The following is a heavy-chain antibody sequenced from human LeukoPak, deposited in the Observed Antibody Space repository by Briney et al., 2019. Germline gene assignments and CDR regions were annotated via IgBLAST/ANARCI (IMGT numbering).Heavy chain of an antibody. CDR2: IYYSGST. V-gene: IGHV4-59*01. CDR3: ATVGYCSSTICYQDHNWFDP. Sequence: PSETLSLTCSVSGGSISSYYWSWIRQPPGKGLEWIGYIYYSGSTNYNPSLKSRVTISADTSKKQFSLKLSALTAADTAVYYCATVGYCSSTICYQDHNWFDPWGQGTLVTVSS. CDR1: GGSISSYY. D-gene: IGHD2-2*01. J-gene: IGHJ5*02.